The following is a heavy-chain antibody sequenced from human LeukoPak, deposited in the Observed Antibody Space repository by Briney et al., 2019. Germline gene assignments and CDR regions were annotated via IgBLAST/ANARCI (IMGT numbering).Heavy chain of an antibody. J-gene: IGHJ4*02. Sequence: GGSLRLSCAASGFTFSSYAMSGVRQAPGKGLEWVSAISGSGGSTYYADSVKGQFTIYRDNSKNTLYLQMNSLRAEDTAVYYCAKDRGGTYDSSGYYYRYWGQGTLVTVSS. CDR1: GFTFSSYA. V-gene: IGHV3-23*01. D-gene: IGHD3-22*01. CDR3: AKDRGGTYDSSGYYYRY. CDR2: ISGSGGST.